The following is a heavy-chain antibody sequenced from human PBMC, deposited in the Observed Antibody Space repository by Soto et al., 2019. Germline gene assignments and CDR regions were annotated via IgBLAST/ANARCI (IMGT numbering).Heavy chain of an antibody. V-gene: IGHV3-21*01. CDR1: GFTFSSYS. D-gene: IGHD3-9*01. J-gene: IGHJ4*02. Sequence: AGGSLRLSCAASGFTFSSYSMNWVRQAPGKGLEWVSSISSSSSYIYYADSVKGRFTISRDNAKNSLYLQMNSLRAEDTAVYYCARSIWPNYDILTGYFYYFDYWGQGTLVTVSS. CDR3: ARSIWPNYDILTGYFYYFDY. CDR2: ISSSSSYI.